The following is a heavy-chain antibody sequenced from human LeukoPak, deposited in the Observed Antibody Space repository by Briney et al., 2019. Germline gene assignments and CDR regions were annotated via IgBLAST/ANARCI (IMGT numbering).Heavy chain of an antibody. CDR3: AKDNRRHYTSGPNPDSLH. CDR2: ISWDSGSI. Sequence: GGSLRLSCAGSGFIFNNYAMHWVRQPPGKGLEWVSGISWDSGSIDYADSVKGRFTISRDNAKNSLYLQMNSLRVEDTAFYYCAKDNRRHYTSGPNPDSLHWGQGALVTVSS. J-gene: IGHJ4*02. V-gene: IGHV3-9*01. CDR1: GFIFNNYA. D-gene: IGHD6-19*01.